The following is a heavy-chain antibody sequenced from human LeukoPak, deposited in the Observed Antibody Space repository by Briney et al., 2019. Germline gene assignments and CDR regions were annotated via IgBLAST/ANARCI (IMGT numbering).Heavy chain of an antibody. CDR3: AELGITMIGGV. CDR2: ISSSGSTI. V-gene: IGHV3-48*03. J-gene: IGHJ6*04. Sequence: GGSLRLSCAASGFTFSSYEMNWVRQAPGKGLEWVSYISSSGSTIYYADSVKGRFPISRDNAKNSLYRQMNSLRAEDTAVYYCAELGITMIGGVWGKGTTVTISS. CDR1: GFTFSSYE. D-gene: IGHD3-10*02.